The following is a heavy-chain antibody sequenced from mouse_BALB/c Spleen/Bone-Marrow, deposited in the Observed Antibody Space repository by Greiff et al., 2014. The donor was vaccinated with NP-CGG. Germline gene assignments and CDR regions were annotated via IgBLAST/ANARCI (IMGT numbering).Heavy chain of an antibody. CDR1: GYTFTSYY. CDR3: TREGAY. Sequence: QVQLKESGAELVKPGASVKLSCKASGYTFTSYYMYWVKQRPGQGLEWIGEINHSNGYTNFSEKFKSKATLTVDKSSSTAYMQPSSLTSEDSAVYYCTREGAYWGQGTLVTVSA. J-gene: IGHJ3*01. V-gene: IGHV1S81*02. CDR2: INHSNGYT.